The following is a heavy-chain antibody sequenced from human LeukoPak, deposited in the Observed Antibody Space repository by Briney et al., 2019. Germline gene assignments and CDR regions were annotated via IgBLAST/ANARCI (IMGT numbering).Heavy chain of an antibody. J-gene: IGHJ5*02. Sequence: GGSLRLSCAASGFTFSSYSMNWVRQAPGKGLEWVAFIRYDGTKKYYAESVKGRFTISRDNSKNTLYLQMNSLRAEDTAVYYCAKARTMVRGVTHRNNWFDPWGQGTLVTVSS. D-gene: IGHD3-10*01. CDR3: AKARTMVRGVTHRNNWFDP. CDR2: IRYDGTKK. V-gene: IGHV3-30*02. CDR1: GFTFSSYS.